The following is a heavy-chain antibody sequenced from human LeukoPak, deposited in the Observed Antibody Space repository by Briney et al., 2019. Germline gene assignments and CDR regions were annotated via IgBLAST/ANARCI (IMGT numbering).Heavy chain of an antibody. D-gene: IGHD3-3*01. J-gene: IGHJ6*03. Sequence: PSETLSLTCTVSGGSISSYYWSWIRQPAGKGLEWIGRISTSGSTNYNPSLKSRVTMSVDTSKNQFSLKLSSVTAADTAVYYCARVFDSPEWPYYYYYMDVWGKGTTVTVSS. V-gene: IGHV4-4*07. CDR3: ARVFDSPEWPYYYYYMDV. CDR1: GGSISSYY. CDR2: ISTSGST.